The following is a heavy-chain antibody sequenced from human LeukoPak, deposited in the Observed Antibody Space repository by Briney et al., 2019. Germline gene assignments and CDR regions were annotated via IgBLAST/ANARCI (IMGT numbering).Heavy chain of an antibody. Sequence: GGSLRLSCAASGFTFSSFTFSTYAMSWVRQAPGKGLEWVSAVSGSGVSTYYADSVKGRFTISRDNSKNTLYLQMNGLRAEDTAVYYCAKGVEDSGIYYYYYMDVWGKGTTVTVSS. CDR2: VSGSGVST. CDR3: AKGVEDSGIYYYYYMDV. J-gene: IGHJ6*03. V-gene: IGHV3-23*01. D-gene: IGHD2-15*01. CDR1: GFTFSSFTFSTYA.